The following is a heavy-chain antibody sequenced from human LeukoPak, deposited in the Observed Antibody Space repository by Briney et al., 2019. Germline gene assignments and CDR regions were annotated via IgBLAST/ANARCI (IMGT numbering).Heavy chain of an antibody. CDR2: IYYSGST. D-gene: IGHD3-22*01. V-gene: IGHV4-39*01. CDR3: ARHLSYDSRAFDI. Sequence: TSETLSLTCAVYGGSFSAYYWSWIRQPPGKGLEWIGSIYYSGSTYYNPSLKSRVTIPVDTSKNQFSLKLSSVTAADTAVYYCARHLSYDSRAFDIWGQGTMVTVSS. J-gene: IGHJ3*02. CDR1: GGSFSAYY.